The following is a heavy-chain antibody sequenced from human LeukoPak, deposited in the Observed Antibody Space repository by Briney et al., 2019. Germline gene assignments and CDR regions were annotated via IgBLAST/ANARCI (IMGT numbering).Heavy chain of an antibody. J-gene: IGHJ2*01. CDR3: ARPKWAPGTFDDWYFDL. CDR1: GYSFTRYW. Sequence: GESLKISCKGSGYSFTRYWIGWVRQMPGKGLEWMGIIYPGDSDTRYSPSFQGQVTISADKSISTAYLQWSSLKASDTAMYYCARPKWAPGTFDDWYFDLWGRGTLVTVSS. V-gene: IGHV5-51*01. CDR2: IYPGDSDT. D-gene: IGHD1-14*01.